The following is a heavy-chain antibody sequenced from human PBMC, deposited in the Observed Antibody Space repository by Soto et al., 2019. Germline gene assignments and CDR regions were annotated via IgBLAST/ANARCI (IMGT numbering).Heavy chain of an antibody. J-gene: IGHJ4*03. CDR2: ISGSGGST. V-gene: IGHV3-23*01. CDR1: GFTFSSYS. CDR3: ANKGKAAAGKALEF. Sequence: GSLILSCAVSGFTFSSYSMSWVRQAPGKGLEWVSAISGSGGSTYYADSVKGRFTISRDNSKNTLYLQMNSLRAEDTAVYYCANKGKAAAGKALEFRGQGTLVT. D-gene: IGHD6-13*01.